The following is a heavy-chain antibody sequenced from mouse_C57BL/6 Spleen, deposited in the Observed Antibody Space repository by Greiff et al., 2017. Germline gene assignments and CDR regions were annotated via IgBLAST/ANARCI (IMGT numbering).Heavy chain of an antibody. Sequence: VQLQQPGAELVKPGASVKMSCKASGYTFTSYWITWVKQRPGQGLEWIGDIYPGSGSTNYNEKFKSKATLTVDTSSSTAYMQRSSLTSEDSAVYYGARGGYEYGGFDEWGQGTTLTVSS. J-gene: IGHJ2*01. V-gene: IGHV1-55*01. CDR3: ARGGYEYGGFDE. D-gene: IGHD2-10*02. CDR1: GYTFTSYW. CDR2: IYPGSGST.